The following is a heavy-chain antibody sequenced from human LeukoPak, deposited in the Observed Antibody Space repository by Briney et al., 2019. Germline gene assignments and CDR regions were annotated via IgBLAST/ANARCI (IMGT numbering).Heavy chain of an antibody. V-gene: IGHV1-8*01. CDR2: MNPNSGNT. D-gene: IGHD3-10*01. CDR3: AGDSGERGSGSYLIAY. CDR1: GYTFTSYD. J-gene: IGHJ4*02. Sequence: GASVKVSCKASGYTFTSYDINWVRQATGQGLEWMGWMNPNSGNTGYAQKFQGRVTMTRNTSISTAYMELSSLRSEDTAVYYCAGDSGERGSGSYLIAYWGQGTLVTVSS.